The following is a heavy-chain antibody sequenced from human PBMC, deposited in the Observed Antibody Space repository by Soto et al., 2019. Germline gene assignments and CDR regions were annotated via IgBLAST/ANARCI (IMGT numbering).Heavy chain of an antibody. J-gene: IGHJ2*01. D-gene: IGHD6-6*01. V-gene: IGHV3-11*01. Sequence: QVQLVESGGGLVKPGGSLRLSCAASGLSFSDYYMNWVRQAPGQGLEWGSFIFSSGSTIHYADSVKGRLTVSRDNAKNSLYLQMNSLRAEDTAVYYCARNSNSGLRYFDLWGRGTLVTVSS. CDR1: GLSFSDYY. CDR3: ARNSNSGLRYFDL. CDR2: IFSSGSTI.